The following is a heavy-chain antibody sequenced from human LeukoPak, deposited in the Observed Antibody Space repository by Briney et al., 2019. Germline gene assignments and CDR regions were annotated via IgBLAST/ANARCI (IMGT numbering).Heavy chain of an antibody. V-gene: IGHV3-23*01. J-gene: IGHJ4*02. CDR1: GFTFSSYA. D-gene: IGHD1-26*01. Sequence: QAGRSLRLSCAASGFTFSSYAMHWVRQAPGKGLEWVSGISGSGSSTYYADSAKGRFTISRDNSKNTLYLQMNSLRAEDTAAYYCAKVKSGTYYNFDSWGQGTLVTVSS. CDR3: AKVKSGTYYNFDS. CDR2: ISGSGSST.